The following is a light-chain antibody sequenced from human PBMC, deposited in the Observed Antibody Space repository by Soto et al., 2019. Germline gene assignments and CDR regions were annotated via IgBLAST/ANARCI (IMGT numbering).Light chain of an antibody. CDR1: SSDVGGYNY. Sequence: QSALTQPASVSGSPGQSITISCTGTSSDVGGYNYVSWYQQHPGKAPKRMIYEVSNRPSGVSNRFSGSKSGNTASLTISGLQAEDEADYYCSSYTSSSPLVFGTGTKVTVL. CDR3: SSYTSSSPLV. V-gene: IGLV2-14*01. J-gene: IGLJ1*01. CDR2: EVS.